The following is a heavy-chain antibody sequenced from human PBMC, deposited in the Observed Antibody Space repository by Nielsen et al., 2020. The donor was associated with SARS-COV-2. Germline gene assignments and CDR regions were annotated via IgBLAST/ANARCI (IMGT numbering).Heavy chain of an antibody. Sequence: GGSLRLSCAASGFTFSSYGMHWVRQAPGKGLEWVAVIWYDGSNKYYADSVKGRFTISRDNSKNTLYLQMNSLRAEDTAVYYCARDVGQLDYYYMDVWGKGTTVTVSS. CDR2: IWYDGSNK. J-gene: IGHJ6*03. V-gene: IGHV3-33*01. D-gene: IGHD6-6*01. CDR1: GFTFSSYG. CDR3: ARDVGQLDYYYMDV.